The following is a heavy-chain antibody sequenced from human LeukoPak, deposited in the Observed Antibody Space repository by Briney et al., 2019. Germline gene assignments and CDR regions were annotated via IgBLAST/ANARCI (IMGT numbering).Heavy chain of an antibody. J-gene: IGHJ4*02. Sequence: GGSLRLSCAASGFTFDSYGMSWVRQAPGKGLEWASAITSSSGNTYYADSVKGRFTISRDNSKNTLYLQMNSLRAEDTAVYYCAKDGTGCGGDCYSDYWGQGTLVPVSS. D-gene: IGHD2-21*02. CDR3: AKDGTGCGGDCYSDY. CDR2: ITSSSGNT. V-gene: IGHV3-23*01. CDR1: GFTFDSYG.